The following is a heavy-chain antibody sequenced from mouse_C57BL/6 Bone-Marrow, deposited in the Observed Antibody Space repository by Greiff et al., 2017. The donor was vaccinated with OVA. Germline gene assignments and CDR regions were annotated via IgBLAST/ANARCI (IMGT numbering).Heavy chain of an antibody. D-gene: IGHD1-1*01. CDR1: GYTFTSYG. CDR2: IYPRSGNT. J-gene: IGHJ2*01. V-gene: IGHV1-81*01. CDR3: ARGGNGSSFDY. Sequence: QVQLQQSGAELARPGASVKLSCKASGYTFTSYGISWVKQRTGQGLEWIGEIYPRSGNTYYNEKFKGKATMTADKSSNTASMELRSLTSEDSAVYFCARGGNGSSFDYWGQGTTLTVSS.